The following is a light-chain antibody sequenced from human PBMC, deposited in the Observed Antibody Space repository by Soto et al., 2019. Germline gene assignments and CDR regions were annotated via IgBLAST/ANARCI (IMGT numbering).Light chain of an antibody. V-gene: IGLV1-40*01. CDR3: QSYDSSLSGYV. CDR1: SSNIGGYD. CDR2: ANS. Sequence: QYVLTQPPSVSGAPGQRVTFSCTGSSSNIGGYDVHWYQQLPGTAPKLLIYANSNRPSGVPDRFSGSKSGSSVSLAITGLQAEDEVEYYCQSYDSSLSGYVFGAGTKLTV. J-gene: IGLJ1*01.